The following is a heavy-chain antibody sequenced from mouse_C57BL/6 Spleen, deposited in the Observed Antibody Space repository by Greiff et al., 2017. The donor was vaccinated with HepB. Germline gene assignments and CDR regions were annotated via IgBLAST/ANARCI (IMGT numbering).Heavy chain of an antibody. V-gene: IGHV1-64*01. J-gene: IGHJ3*01. CDR3: ARDYYGSVAY. D-gene: IGHD1-1*01. CDR1: GYTFTSYW. Sequence: VQLQQSGAELVKPGASVKLSCKASGYTFTSYWMHWVKQRPGQGLEWIGMIHPNSGSTNYNEKFKSKATLTVDKSSSTAYMQFSSLTSEDSAVYYCARDYYGSVAYWGQGTLVTVSA. CDR2: IHPNSGST.